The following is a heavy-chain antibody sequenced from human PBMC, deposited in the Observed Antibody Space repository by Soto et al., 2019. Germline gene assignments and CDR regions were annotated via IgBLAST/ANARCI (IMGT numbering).Heavy chain of an antibody. J-gene: IGHJ5*02. D-gene: IGHD3-10*01. CDR1: GFTFSSYA. CDR3: AKEGFAGVSIEIRWFDP. CDR2: SSGSGGST. V-gene: IGHV3-23*01. Sequence: EVQLLESGGGLVQPGGSLRLSCAASGFTFSSYAMSWVRQAPGKGLEWVSASSGSGGSTYYAESVKGRFTISRDNSKNTLYLQRNSLRAEDTAVYYCAKEGFAGVSIEIRWFDPWGQGTLVTVSS.